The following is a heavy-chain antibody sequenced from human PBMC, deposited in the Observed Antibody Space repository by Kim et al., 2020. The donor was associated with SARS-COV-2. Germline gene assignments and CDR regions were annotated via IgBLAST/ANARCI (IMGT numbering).Heavy chain of an antibody. CDR2: IDPSDSYT. V-gene: IGHV5-10-1*01. D-gene: IGHD6-13*01. J-gene: IGHJ6*02. CDR3: ARRIAAAGKGSYGMDV. CDR1: GYSFTSYW. Sequence: GESLKISCKGSGYSFTSYWISWVRQMPGKGLEWMGRIDPSDSYTNYSPSFQGHVTISADKSISTAYLQWSSLKASDTAMYYCARRIAAAGKGSYGMDVWGQGTTVTVSS.